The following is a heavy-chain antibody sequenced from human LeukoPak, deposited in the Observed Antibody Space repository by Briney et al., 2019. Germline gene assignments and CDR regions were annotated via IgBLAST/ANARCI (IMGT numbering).Heavy chain of an antibody. J-gene: IGHJ4*02. CDR2: IRSRSNGGTV. Sequence: GGSLRLSCAVSGFTVSDAWLSWVRQTPGKGLEWVGRIRSRSNGGTVDYAAPVKGRFSISRDDSKNTLILRMNRLRSEDTAFYYCTTDPYCGDDCYQDYWGQGTLVTVSS. D-gene: IGHD2-21*02. V-gene: IGHV3-15*01. CDR3: TTDPYCGDDCYQDY. CDR1: GFTVSDAW.